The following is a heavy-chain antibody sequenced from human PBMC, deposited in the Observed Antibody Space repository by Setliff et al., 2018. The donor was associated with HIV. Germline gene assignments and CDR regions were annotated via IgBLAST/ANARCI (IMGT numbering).Heavy chain of an antibody. D-gene: IGHD2-2*01. Sequence: GGSLRLSCVASGFTFSSYAMTWVRQAPGKGLEWVANMNQNGGDKNYVGSVRGRFTISRDNAKSSLYLQMNSLRAEDTAVYYCARSRSTRDAFDTWGRGTMVTVSS. J-gene: IGHJ3*02. CDR2: MNQNGGDK. V-gene: IGHV3-7*03. CDR1: GFTFSSYA. CDR3: ARSRSTRDAFDT.